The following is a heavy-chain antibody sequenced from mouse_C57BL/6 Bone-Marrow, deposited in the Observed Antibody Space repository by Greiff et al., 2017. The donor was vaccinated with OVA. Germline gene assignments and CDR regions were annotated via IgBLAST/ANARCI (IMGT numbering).Heavy chain of an antibody. CDR3: AESLASPYYFDY. CDR1: GYTFTSYW. D-gene: IGHD1-2*01. CDR2: IYPSDSET. V-gene: IGHV1-61*01. Sequence: QVQLQQPGAELVRPGSSVKLSCKASGYTFTSYWMAWVKQRPGQGLEWIGNIYPSDSETHYNQKFKYKATLTVDKSSSTAYMQLSSLTSEDSAVYYCAESLASPYYFDYWGQGTTLTVSS. J-gene: IGHJ2*01.